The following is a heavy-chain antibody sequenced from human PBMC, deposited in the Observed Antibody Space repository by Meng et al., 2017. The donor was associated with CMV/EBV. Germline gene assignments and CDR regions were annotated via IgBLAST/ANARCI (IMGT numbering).Heavy chain of an antibody. V-gene: IGHV3-21*01. CDR2: ISSSSSYI. CDR1: GFTFSSYS. D-gene: IGHD5-24*01. CDR3: ARDGHRWGGYNSRADY. Sequence: LKISCAASGFTFSSYSMNWVRQAPGKGLEWVSSISSSSSYIYYADSVKGRFTISRDNAKNSLYLQMNSLRAEDTAVYYCARDGHRWGGYNSRADYWGQGTLVTVSS. J-gene: IGHJ4*02.